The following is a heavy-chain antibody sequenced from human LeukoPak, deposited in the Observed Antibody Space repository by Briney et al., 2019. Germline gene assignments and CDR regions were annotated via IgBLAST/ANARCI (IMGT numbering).Heavy chain of an antibody. J-gene: IGHJ4*02. CDR2: IYHSGST. CDR3: ARRSYSSTISYYFDY. Sequence: SETLSLTCTVSGGSISSYYWSWIRQPPGKGLEWIGYIYHSGSTYYNPSLKSRVTISVDRSKNQFSLKLSSVTAADTAVYYCARRSYSSTISYYFDYWGQGTLVTVSS. CDR1: GGSISSYY. D-gene: IGHD6-13*01. V-gene: IGHV4-59*12.